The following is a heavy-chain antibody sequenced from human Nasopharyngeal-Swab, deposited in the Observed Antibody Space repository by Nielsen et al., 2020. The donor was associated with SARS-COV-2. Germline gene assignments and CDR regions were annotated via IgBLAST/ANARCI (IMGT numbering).Heavy chain of an antibody. Sequence: VRQAPGKGLVWVSRINSDGSSTSYADSVKGRFTISRDNAKNSLYLQMNSLRAEDTAVYYCAREPIAAAGSYYYYGMDVWGQGTTVTVSS. CDR2: INSDGSST. CDR3: AREPIAAAGSYYYYGMDV. J-gene: IGHJ6*02. D-gene: IGHD6-13*01. V-gene: IGHV3-74*01.